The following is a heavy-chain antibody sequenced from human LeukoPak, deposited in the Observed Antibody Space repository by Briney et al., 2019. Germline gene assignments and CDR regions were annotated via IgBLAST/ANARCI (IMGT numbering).Heavy chain of an antibody. V-gene: IGHV3-23*01. CDR2: INGGGVNT. CDR3: ARDQEGFDY. J-gene: IGHJ4*02. Sequence: GGSLRLSCAASGFTFSSYAMSWVRQAPGKGLEWVSTINGGGVNTHYADSVGGRFTISRDNSKNTLFLQMNSLRDEDTAVYYCARDQEGFDYWGQGTLVTVSS. CDR1: GFTFSSYA.